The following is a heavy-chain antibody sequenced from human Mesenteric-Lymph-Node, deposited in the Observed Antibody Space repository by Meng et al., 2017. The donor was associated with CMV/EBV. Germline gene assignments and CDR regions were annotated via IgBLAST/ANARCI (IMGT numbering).Heavy chain of an antibody. V-gene: IGHV3-7*01. CDR1: GFTFSSYW. D-gene: IGHD2-21*01. Sequence: GGSLRLSCAASGFTFSSYWMSWVRQAPGKGLEWVANIKQDGSEKYYVDSVKGRFTISRGNAKNSVFLQMNSLRVEDTAVYYCASDLWTYCSGDCPLEYWGRGTLVTVSS. J-gene: IGHJ4*02. CDR2: IKQDGSEK. CDR3: ASDLWTYCSGDCPLEY.